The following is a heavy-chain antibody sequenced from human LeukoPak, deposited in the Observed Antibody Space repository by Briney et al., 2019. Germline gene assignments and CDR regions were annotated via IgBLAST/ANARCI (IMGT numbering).Heavy chain of an antibody. CDR1: GGSISSSSYY. CDR2: IYYSGST. V-gene: IGHV4-39*01. J-gene: IGHJ4*02. Sequence: PSETLSLTCTVSGGSISSSSYYWGWIRQPPGKGLEWIGSIYYSGSTYYNPSLKSRVTISVDTSKNQFSLKLSSVTAADTAVYYCARLSMVRGGRTRYFDYWGQGTLVTVSS. CDR3: ARLSMVRGGRTRYFDY. D-gene: IGHD3-10*01.